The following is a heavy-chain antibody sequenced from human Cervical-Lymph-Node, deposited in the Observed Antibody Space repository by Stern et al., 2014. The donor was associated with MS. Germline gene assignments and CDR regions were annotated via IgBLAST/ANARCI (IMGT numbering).Heavy chain of an antibody. CDR2: IWYDGSNK. CDR3: ARDSSKGGSNY. V-gene: IGHV3-33*01. Sequence: VQLVESGGGVVQPGRSLRLACAASGFTFSRYGMHWVRQAPDKGLEWVAVIWYDGSNKYYADSVKVRFTISRDNSKNTLYLQMNSLRAEDTAVYYCARDSSKGGSNYWGQGTLVTVSS. J-gene: IGHJ4*02. CDR1: GFTFSRYG. D-gene: IGHD2-2*01.